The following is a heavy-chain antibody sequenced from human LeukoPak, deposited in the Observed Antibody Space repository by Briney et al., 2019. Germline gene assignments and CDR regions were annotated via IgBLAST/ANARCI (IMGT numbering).Heavy chain of an antibody. CDR3: ASGSTLIGYAMDV. CDR1: GASVSSGYYY. CDR2: IYYSGTT. J-gene: IGHJ6*02. D-gene: IGHD6-25*01. V-gene: IGHV4-30-4*01. Sequence: SGTLSLTCTVSGASVSSGYYYWSWIRQPPGKGLEWIGYIYYSGTTSYNPSLKSRVTISIDTSKNQFSLKLSSVTAADTAVYFCASGSTLIGYAMDVWGQGTTVTVSS.